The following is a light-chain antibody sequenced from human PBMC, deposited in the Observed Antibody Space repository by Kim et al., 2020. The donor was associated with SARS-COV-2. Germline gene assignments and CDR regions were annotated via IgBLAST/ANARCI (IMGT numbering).Light chain of an antibody. CDR1: QGIANY. CDR3: QKYNSAPLT. CDR2: AAS. J-gene: IGKJ4*01. Sequence: AAVGDRVTITCRASQGIANYLAWYQQKPGEVPKLLIYAASTLQSGVPSRFSGSGSGTDFTLTISSLQPEDVATYYCQKYNSAPLTFGGGTKVEIK. V-gene: IGKV1-27*01.